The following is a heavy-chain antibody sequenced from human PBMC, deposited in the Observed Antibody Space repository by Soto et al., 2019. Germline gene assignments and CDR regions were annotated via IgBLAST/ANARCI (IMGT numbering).Heavy chain of an antibody. Sequence: SETLSLTCAVYGGSFSGYYWSWIRQPPGKGLEWIGEINHSGSTNYNPSLKSRVTISVDTSKNQFSLKLSSVTAADTAVYFCARAHSRSPLDYWGQGTLVTVSS. D-gene: IGHD6-6*01. CDR3: ARAHSRSPLDY. CDR2: INHSGST. V-gene: IGHV4-34*01. CDR1: GGSFSGYY. J-gene: IGHJ4*02.